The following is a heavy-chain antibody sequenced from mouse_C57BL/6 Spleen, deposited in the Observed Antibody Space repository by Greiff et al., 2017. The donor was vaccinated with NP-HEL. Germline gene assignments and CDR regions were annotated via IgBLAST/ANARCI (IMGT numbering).Heavy chain of an antibody. J-gene: IGHJ4*01. CDR2: IWGDGST. D-gene: IGHD1-2*01. CDR3: AKGGLLRRYAMDY. CDR1: GFSLTSYG. Sequence: VQLQQSGPGLVAPSQSLSITCTVSGFSLTSYGVSWVRQPPGKGLEWLGVIWGDGSTHYHSALISRLSISKDNSKSQVFLKLNSLQTDDTATNDCAKGGLLRRYAMDYWGQGTSVTVSS. V-gene: IGHV2-3*01.